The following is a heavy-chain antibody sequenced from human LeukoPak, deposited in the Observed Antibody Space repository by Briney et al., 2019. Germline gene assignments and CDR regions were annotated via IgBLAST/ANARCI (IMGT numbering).Heavy chain of an antibody. D-gene: IGHD3-10*01. J-gene: IGHJ4*02. CDR3: AALGVRGNLRFDY. Sequence: ASVKVSCKASGYTFTSYGISWLRQAPRQRLEWMGWISAYNGNTNYAQKLQGRVTMTTETSTSTAYMELRSLRSDDTAVYYCAALGVRGNLRFDYWGQGTLVTVSS. V-gene: IGHV1-18*01. CDR1: GYTFTSYG. CDR2: ISAYNGNT.